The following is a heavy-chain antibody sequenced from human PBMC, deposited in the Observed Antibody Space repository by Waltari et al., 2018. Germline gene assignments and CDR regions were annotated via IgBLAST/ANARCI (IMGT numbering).Heavy chain of an antibody. CDR3: ARDRGNKIFNYDFWSGYWGGMDV. Sequence: VSYISSSGSTIYYADSVKGRFNISRDNAKNSLYLQMNSLRAEDTAVYYCARDRGNKIFNYDFWSGYWGGMDVWGQGTTVTVSS. V-gene: IGHV3-11*01. J-gene: IGHJ6*02. CDR2: ISSSGSTI. D-gene: IGHD3-3*01.